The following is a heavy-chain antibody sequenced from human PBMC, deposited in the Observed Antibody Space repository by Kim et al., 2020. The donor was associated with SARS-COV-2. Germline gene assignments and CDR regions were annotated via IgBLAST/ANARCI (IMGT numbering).Heavy chain of an antibody. V-gene: IGHV3-30*04. CDR1: GFTFSSYA. D-gene: IGHD3-22*01. Sequence: GGSLRLSCAASGFTFSSYAMHWVRQAPGKGLEWVAVISYDGSNKYYADSVKGRFTISRDNSKNTLYLQMNSLRAEDTAVYYCARVRDYYDSSGYSDYWGQGTLVTVSS. CDR3: ARVRDYYDSSGYSDY. CDR2: ISYDGSNK. J-gene: IGHJ4*02.